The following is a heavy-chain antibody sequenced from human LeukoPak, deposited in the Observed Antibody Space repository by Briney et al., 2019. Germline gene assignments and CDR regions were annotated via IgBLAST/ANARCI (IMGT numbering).Heavy chain of an antibody. Sequence: PGGSLRLSCAASGFTFSSYEMNWVRLAPGKGLEWVSYISSSGSTIYYADSVKGRFTISRDNAKNSLYLQMNSLRAEDTAVYYCARGSPDNLLQFKYYYDSSGYLGDAFDIWGQGTMVTVSS. CDR1: GFTFSSYE. CDR3: ARGSPDNLLQFKYYYDSSGYLGDAFDI. CDR2: ISSSGSTI. D-gene: IGHD3-22*01. V-gene: IGHV3-48*03. J-gene: IGHJ3*02.